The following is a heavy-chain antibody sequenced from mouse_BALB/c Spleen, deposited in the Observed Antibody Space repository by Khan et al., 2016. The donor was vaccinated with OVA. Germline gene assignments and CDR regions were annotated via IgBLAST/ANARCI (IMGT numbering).Heavy chain of an antibody. J-gene: IGHJ3*01. CDR3: SRSGYGFGAY. CDR1: GYAFSNYL. CDR2: INPGSGGT. V-gene: IGHV1-54*01. D-gene: IGHD3-2*02. Sequence: QVQLKQSGAELVRPGTSVKVSFKASGYAFSNYLIEWLKQRPGQGLEWIGVINPGSGGTKYNEKFKDKATLTADTSSSTAYMQLSSLTSDDSAGYFCSRSGYGFGAYWGPGTLVTVSA.